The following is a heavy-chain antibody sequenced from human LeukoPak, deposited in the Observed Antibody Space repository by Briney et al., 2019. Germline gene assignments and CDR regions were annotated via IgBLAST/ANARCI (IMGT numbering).Heavy chain of an antibody. CDR1: GFTFDDYA. CDR2: ISGDGRST. Sequence: PGGSLRLPCAASGFTFDDYALHWVRQAPGKGLEWVSLISGDGRSTYYADSVKGRFTISRDNSKNSLYLQMNSLRTEDTALYYCAGGTAAYTSGWYNCWGQGTLVTVSS. D-gene: IGHD6-19*01. V-gene: IGHV3-43*02. CDR3: AGGTAAYTSGWYNC. J-gene: IGHJ4*02.